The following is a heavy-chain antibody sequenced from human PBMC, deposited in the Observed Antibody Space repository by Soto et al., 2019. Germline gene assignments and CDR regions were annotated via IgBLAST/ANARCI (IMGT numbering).Heavy chain of an antibody. V-gene: IGHV1-18*01. D-gene: IGHD3-10*01. CDR3: ARELVRRRYLGRPEY. CDR2: ISAYNGNT. J-gene: IGHJ4*02. CDR1: GYTFTSYG. Sequence: ASVKVSCKASGYTFTSYGISWVRQAPGQGLEWMGWISAYNGNTNYAQKLQGRVTMTTDTSTSTAYMELRSLRSDDTAVYYCARELVRRRYLGRPEYWGQGTLVTGSS.